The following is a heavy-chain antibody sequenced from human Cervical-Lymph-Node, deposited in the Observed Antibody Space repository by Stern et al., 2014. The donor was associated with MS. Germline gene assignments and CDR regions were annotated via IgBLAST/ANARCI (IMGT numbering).Heavy chain of an antibody. CDR3: AVAVKGRFAVSRDNSKNTVYLEMNSLRAEDTAVYYCATIAPVDY. V-gene: IGHV3-33*01. CDR2: IWRAGRGQ. Sequence: VQLVESGGEVVQPGKSLRLSCEASGLTFSHYGMHWVRQAPGKGLEWVAVIWRAGRGQPYAASEKGRFTGSRDNSQKTVYVEVMAVRERDGSEKYYAVAVKGRFAVSRDNSKNTVYLEMNSLRAEDTAVYYCATIAPVDYWGQGTLVIVSS. CDR1: GLTFSHYG. J-gene: IGHJ4*02. D-gene: IGHD5-24*01.